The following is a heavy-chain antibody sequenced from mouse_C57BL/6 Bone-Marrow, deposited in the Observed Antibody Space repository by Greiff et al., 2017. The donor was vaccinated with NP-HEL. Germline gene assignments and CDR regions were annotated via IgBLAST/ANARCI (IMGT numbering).Heavy chain of an antibody. D-gene: IGHD2-3*01. V-gene: IGHV1-55*01. CDR1: GYTFTSYW. CDR3: ARWLLCDWYFDV. Sequence: QVQLQQPGAELVKPGASVKMSCKASGYTFTSYWITWVKQRPGQGLEWIGDIYPGSGSTNYNEKFKSKATLTVDTSSSTAYMQLSSLTSEDSAVYYCARWLLCDWYFDVWGTGTTVTVSS. J-gene: IGHJ1*03. CDR2: IYPGSGST.